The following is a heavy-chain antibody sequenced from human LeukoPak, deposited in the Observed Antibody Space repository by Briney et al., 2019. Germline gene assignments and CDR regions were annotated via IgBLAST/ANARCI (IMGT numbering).Heavy chain of an antibody. J-gene: IGHJ1*01. CDR3: AREYGGKRYFQH. D-gene: IGHD4-23*01. CDR2: INPNSGGT. Sequence: EASVKVSCKASGYTFTGYYMHWVRQAPGQGLEWMGWINPNSGGTNYAQKFQGRVTMTRDTSISTAYMELSRLRSDDTAVYYCAREYGGKRYFQHWGEGTLVTVSS. CDR1: GYTFTGYY. V-gene: IGHV1-2*02.